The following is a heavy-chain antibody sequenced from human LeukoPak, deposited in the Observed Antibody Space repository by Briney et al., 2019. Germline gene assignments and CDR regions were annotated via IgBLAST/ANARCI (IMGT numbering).Heavy chain of an antibody. V-gene: IGHV1-3*01. CDR3: ATYCGGDCDDAFDI. J-gene: IGHJ3*02. CDR1: GYTFTSYA. D-gene: IGHD2-21*02. CDR2: INAGNGNT. Sequence: ASVTVSCKASGYTFTSYAMHWVRQAPGQRLEWMGWINAGNGNTKYSQKFQGRVTITRDTSASTAYMELSSLRSEDTAVYYCATYCGGDCDDAFDIWGQGTMVTVSS.